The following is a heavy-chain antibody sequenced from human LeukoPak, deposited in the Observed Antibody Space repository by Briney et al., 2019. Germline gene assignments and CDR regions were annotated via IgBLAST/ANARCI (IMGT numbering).Heavy chain of an antibody. Sequence: GGSLRLSCAASEFTVTYNYMTWVRQAPGKGLEWVSLLYSHGATNYADSVKGRFTISRDDSKNTVYLQMNSLRAEDMAVYYCARGRESYYSIDYWGQGTLVTVSS. CDR1: EFTVTYNY. CDR3: ARGRESYYSIDY. V-gene: IGHV3-53*01. D-gene: IGHD1-26*01. J-gene: IGHJ4*02. CDR2: LYSHGAT.